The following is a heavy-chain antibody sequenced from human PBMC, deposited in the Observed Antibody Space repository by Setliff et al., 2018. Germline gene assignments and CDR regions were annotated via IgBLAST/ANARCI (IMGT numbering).Heavy chain of an antibody. CDR1: GYTFTNYW. CDR3: ARLTPMADFDY. V-gene: IGHV5-51*01. CDR2: LKPGDSGI. J-gene: IGHJ4*02. D-gene: IGHD5-18*01. Sequence: GESLKISCQGSGYTFTNYWIGWVRQMPGKGLEWMGILKPGDSGIRYSPSFQGQVTLSADTSIATAYLQWSSLKASDTAMYYCARLTPMADFDYWGQGTLVTVSS.